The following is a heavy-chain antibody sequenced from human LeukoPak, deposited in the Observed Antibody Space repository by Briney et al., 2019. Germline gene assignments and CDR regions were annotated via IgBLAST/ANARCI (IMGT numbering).Heavy chain of an antibody. V-gene: IGHV1-3*01. CDR3: ARGPLRFGELYFDY. Sequence: VASVKVSCKASGYTFTSYAMHWVRQAPGQRLEWMGWINAGDGNTKYSQKFQGRVTITRDTSASTAYMELSSLRSEDTAVYYCARGPLRFGELYFDYWGQGTLVTVSS. CDR2: INAGDGNT. CDR1: GYTFTSYA. J-gene: IGHJ4*02. D-gene: IGHD3-10*01.